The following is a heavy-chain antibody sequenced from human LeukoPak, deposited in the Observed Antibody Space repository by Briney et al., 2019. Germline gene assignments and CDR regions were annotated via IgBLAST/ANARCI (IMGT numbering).Heavy chain of an antibody. V-gene: IGHV4-59*01. CDR3: ARETAAVDYYYYMDV. CDR2: IYYSGST. Sequence: SETLSLTCSVSGGSISPYYWSWLRQPPGKGLEWIGYIYYSGSTNYNPSLKSRVTISVDTSKNQFSLKLSSVTAADTAVYYCARETAAVDYYYYMDVWGKGTTVTVSS. CDR1: GGSISPYY. D-gene: IGHD5-18*01. J-gene: IGHJ6*03.